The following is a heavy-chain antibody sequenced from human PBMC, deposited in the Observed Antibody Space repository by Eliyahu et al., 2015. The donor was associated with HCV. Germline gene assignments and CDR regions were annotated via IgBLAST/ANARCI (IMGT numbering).Heavy chain of an antibody. CDR3: ARAGGSGSYNSDY. CDR2: ISSSSSYI. J-gene: IGHJ4*02. D-gene: IGHD3-10*01. Sequence: EVQLVESGGGLVKPGGSLRLSCAASGXTFSSYSMXWVRQAPGKGLEWVSSISSSSSYIYYADSVKGRFTISRDNAKNSLYLQMNSLRAEDTAVYYCARAGGSGSYNSDYWGQGTLVTVSS. CDR1: GXTFSSYS. V-gene: IGHV3-21*01.